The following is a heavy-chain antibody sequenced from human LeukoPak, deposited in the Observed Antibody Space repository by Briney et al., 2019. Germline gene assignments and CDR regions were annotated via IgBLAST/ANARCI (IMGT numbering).Heavy chain of an antibody. CDR3: AKDNVGAIDY. CDR2: ISYDGSNK. CDR1: GFTFSSYG. Sequence: RPGRSLRLSCAASGFTFSSYGMHWVRQAPGKGLEWVAVISYDGSNKYYADPVKGRFTISRDNSKNTLYLQMNSLRAEDTAVYYCAKDNVGAIDYWGQGTLVTVSS. J-gene: IGHJ4*02. D-gene: IGHD1-26*01. V-gene: IGHV3-30*18.